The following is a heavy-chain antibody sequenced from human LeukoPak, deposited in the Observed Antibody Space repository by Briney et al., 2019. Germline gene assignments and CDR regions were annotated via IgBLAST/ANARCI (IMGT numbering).Heavy chain of an antibody. CDR3: ARDQAWLQYLSAFDL. CDR1: GFIFSSYA. V-gene: IGHV3-30*04. D-gene: IGHD5-24*01. CDR2: ISYDGNNK. Sequence: PGGSLRLSCAASGFIFSSYAMHWVRQAPGKGLEWVAVISYDGNNKYYADSVKGRFTISRDNSKNMLYLQMNSLRAEDTAVYYCARDQAWLQYLSAFDLWGQGTMVTVPS. J-gene: IGHJ3*01.